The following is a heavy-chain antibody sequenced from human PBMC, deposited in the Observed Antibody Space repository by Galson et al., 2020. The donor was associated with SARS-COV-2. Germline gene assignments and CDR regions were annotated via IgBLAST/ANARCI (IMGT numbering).Heavy chain of an antibody. CDR1: GYIFISFD. J-gene: IGHJ4*02. Sequence: ASVKVSCKASGYIFISFDINWVRQAPGQGLEWMVYMNPYSANTGYAKKFQDRVTLTWDTSISTAYMELSSLTSEDTAVYYCARGGDFDFWGQGTLVTVSS. V-gene: IGHV1-8*01. CDR2: MNPYSANT. CDR3: ARGGDFDF.